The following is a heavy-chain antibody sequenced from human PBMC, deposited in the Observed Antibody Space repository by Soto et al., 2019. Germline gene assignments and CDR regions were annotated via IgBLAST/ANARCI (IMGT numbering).Heavy chain of an antibody. CDR3: AKDLLLFFADSPNYYYGMDV. CDR2: VSDRDDRA. J-gene: IGHJ6*02. CDR1: GSTFSSYA. D-gene: IGHD2-21*02. V-gene: IGHV3-23*01. Sequence: EVQLLDSGGGLVQQGGSLRLSCAASGSTFSSYALSWVRQAPGKGLEWVAAVSDRDDRAYYAESVKGRFTISRDNSKNTLFLQMNSLRTEDTAVYYCAKDLLLFFADSPNYYYGMDVWGQGTAVTVSS.